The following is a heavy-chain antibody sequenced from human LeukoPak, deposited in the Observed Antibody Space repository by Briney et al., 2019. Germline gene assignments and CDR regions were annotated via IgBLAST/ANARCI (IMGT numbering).Heavy chain of an antibody. J-gene: IGHJ6*03. CDR3: AKDLVAAPRFYYYMDV. CDR2: IRYDGSNK. Sequence: GGSLRLSCAASGFTFSSYGMHWVRQAPGKGLEWVAFIRYDGSNKYYADSVKGRFTISRDNSKNTLYLQMNSLRAEDTAVYYCAKDLVAAPRFYYYMDVWGKGTTVTVSS. V-gene: IGHV3-30*02. D-gene: IGHD2-15*01. CDR1: GFTFSSYG.